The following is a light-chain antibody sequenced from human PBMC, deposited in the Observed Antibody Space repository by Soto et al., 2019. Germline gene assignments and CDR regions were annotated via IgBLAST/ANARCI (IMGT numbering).Light chain of an antibody. Sequence: SAAAVSLHKGERATLSCRASQSISSYLAWYQQKPGQAPRLLIYDASNRATGIPARFSGSGSGTDFTLSICSLEPEDFAVSYGQQRSNWLFGPVSKVAI. V-gene: IGKV3-11*01. CDR2: DAS. CDR3: QQRSNWL. J-gene: IGKJ3*01. CDR1: QSISSY.